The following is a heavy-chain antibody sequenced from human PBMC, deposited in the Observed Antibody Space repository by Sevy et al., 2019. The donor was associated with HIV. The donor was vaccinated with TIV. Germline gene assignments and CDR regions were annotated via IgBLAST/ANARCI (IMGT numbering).Heavy chain of an antibody. CDR2: IYYSGST. V-gene: IGHV4-59*01. J-gene: IGHJ4*02. Sequence: SETLSLTCTVSGGSISSYYWSWIRQPPGKGLEWIGYIYYSGSTNYNPSLKSRVTISVDTSKNQFSLKLSSVTAADTAVYYCARGQYYDSSVYYYGGYYFDYWGLGTLVTVSS. CDR1: GGSISSYY. CDR3: ARGQYYDSSVYYYGGYYFDY. D-gene: IGHD3-22*01.